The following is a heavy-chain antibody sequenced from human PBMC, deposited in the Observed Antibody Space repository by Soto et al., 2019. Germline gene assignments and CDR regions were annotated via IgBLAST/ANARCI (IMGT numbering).Heavy chain of an antibody. V-gene: IGHV3-9*01. CDR1: GFTFDDYA. Sequence: GGSLRLSCAASGFTFDDYAMHWVRQAPGKGLEWVSDISWNSGSIGYADSVKGRFTISRDNAKNSLYLQMNSLRAEDTALYYCAKDTLGELSLLRFDPWGQGTLVTVSS. J-gene: IGHJ5*02. CDR3: AKDTLGELSLLRFDP. D-gene: IGHD3-16*02. CDR2: ISWNSGSI.